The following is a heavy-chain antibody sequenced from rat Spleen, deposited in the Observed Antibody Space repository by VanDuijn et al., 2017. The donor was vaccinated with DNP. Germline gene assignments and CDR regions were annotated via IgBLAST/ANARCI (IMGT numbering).Heavy chain of an antibody. CDR2: INGAGST. D-gene: IGHD5-1*01. CDR3: AIQLGVFDY. Sequence: EVQLQESGPGLVKPSQSLSLTCSVTGYSITSTYWGWIRKFPGSEMEWMGYINGAGSTNYNPSLKSRISITRDKSKNQFFLQVNSVTPEDSATYYCAIQLGVFDYWGQGVVVTVSS. CDR1: GYSITSTY. J-gene: IGHJ2*01. V-gene: IGHV3-3*01.